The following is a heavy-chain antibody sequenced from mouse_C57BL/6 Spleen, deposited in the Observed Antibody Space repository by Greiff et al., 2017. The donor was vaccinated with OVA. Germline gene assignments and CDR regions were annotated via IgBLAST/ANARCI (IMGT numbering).Heavy chain of an antibody. J-gene: IGHJ3*01. V-gene: IGHV1-53*01. CDR3: ARSGTTVPWFAY. CDR2: INPSSGGT. CDR1: GYTFTSYW. Sequence: QVQLQQPGTELVKPGASVKLSCKASGYTFTSYWMHWVKQRPGQGLEWIGNINPSSGGTNYNEKFKSKATMTVDKSSSTAYMQLSSRTSEDSAVFYCARSGTTVPWFAYWGQGTLVTVSA. D-gene: IGHD5-5*01.